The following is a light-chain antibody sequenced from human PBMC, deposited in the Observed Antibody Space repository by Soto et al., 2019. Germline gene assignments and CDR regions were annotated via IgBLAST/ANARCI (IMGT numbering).Light chain of an antibody. Sequence: QSVLTQPPSASGTPGQRVTISCSGSSSNIGSNTVNWYQQLPGTAPKLLIYSNNQRPSGVPDRFSGSKSGTSASLAIRGLQSEDEADYYCAAWDDSLNGPSVFGTGTKLTVL. V-gene: IGLV1-44*01. CDR3: AAWDDSLNGPSV. J-gene: IGLJ1*01. CDR2: SNN. CDR1: SSNIGSNT.